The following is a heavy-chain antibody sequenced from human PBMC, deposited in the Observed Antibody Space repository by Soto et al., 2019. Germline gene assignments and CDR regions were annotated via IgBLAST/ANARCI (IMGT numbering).Heavy chain of an antibody. Sequence: ASVKVSCKASGYTFTGNYMHWVRQAPGQGLEWMALVNPTSGGTNYAQKFQGRVTMTWDTSISTAYMELSRLRSDDTAIYYCARGYCSSIGCSHYFDYWGQGTLVTVSS. CDR1: GYTFTGNY. J-gene: IGHJ4*02. D-gene: IGHD2-2*01. CDR3: ARGYCSSIGCSHYFDY. CDR2: VNPTSGGT. V-gene: IGHV1-2*02.